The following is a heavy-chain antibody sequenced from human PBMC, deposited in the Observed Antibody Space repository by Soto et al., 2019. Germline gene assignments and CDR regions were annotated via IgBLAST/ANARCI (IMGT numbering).Heavy chain of an antibody. Sequence: ASVKVSCKASGYTFTSYYMHWVRQAPGQGLEWMGIINPSGGSTSYAQKFQGRVTMTRDTSTSTVYMELSSLRSEGTAVYYCARDLKIRVAARSQPRRFNYYYYGMDVWGQGTTVTVSS. J-gene: IGHJ6*02. V-gene: IGHV1-46*01. CDR2: INPSGGST. CDR1: GYTFTSYY. D-gene: IGHD6-6*01. CDR3: ARDLKIRVAARSQPRRFNYYYYGMDV.